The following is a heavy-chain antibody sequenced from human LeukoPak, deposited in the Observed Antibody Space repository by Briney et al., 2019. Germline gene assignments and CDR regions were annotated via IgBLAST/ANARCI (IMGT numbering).Heavy chain of an antibody. CDR3: AKDRDYDFWSGYYY. D-gene: IGHD3-3*01. CDR1: GFTFSSYA. CDR2: ITGSGGST. Sequence: AGGSLRLSCAVSGFTFSSYAMSWVRQAPGKGLEWVSAITGSGGSTYYADSVKGRFAISRDNSKNTLYLQLNSLRAEDTAVYYCAKDRDYDFWSGYYYWSQGTLVTVPS. J-gene: IGHJ4*02. V-gene: IGHV3-23*01.